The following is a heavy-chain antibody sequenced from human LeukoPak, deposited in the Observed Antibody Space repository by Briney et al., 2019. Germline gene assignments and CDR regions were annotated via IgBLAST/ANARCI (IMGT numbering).Heavy chain of an antibody. CDR1: GYTFTSYY. D-gene: IGHD3-22*01. J-gene: IGHJ3*02. CDR3: ARDLLRSWAAFDI. Sequence: ASVKVSCKASGYTFTSYYMHWGRQAPGQGLGWMGIINPSGGSTSYAQKFQGRVTMTRDTSTSTVYMELSSLRSEDTAVYYCARDLLRSWAAFDIWGQGTMVTVSS. V-gene: IGHV1-46*01. CDR2: INPSGGST.